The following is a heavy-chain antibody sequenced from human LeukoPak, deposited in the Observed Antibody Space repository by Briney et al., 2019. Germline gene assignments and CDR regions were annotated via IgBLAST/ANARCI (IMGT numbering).Heavy chain of an antibody. CDR1: GYTFTIYG. CDR3: ARDRGITMVRGVIDNWFDP. Sequence: VASVKVSCKASGYTFTIYGISWVRQAPGQGLEWMGGIIPIFGTANYAQKFQGRVTITADKSTSTAYMELSSLRSEDTAVYYCARDRGITMVRGVIDNWFDPWGQGTLVTVSS. V-gene: IGHV1-69*06. CDR2: IIPIFGTA. J-gene: IGHJ5*02. D-gene: IGHD3-10*01.